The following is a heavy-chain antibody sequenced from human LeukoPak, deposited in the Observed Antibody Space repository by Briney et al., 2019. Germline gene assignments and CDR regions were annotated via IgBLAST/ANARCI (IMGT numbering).Heavy chain of an antibody. V-gene: IGHV4-34*01. CDR1: GGSISSYY. J-gene: IGHJ6*03. CDR2: INHSGST. Sequence: NASETLSLTFTVSGGSISSYYCSWIRQPPGKGLEWIGEINHSGSTNYNPSLKSQVTISVDTSKNQFSLKLSSVIAADTAVYYCARADYYYMDVWGKGTTVTVSS. CDR3: ARADYYYMDV.